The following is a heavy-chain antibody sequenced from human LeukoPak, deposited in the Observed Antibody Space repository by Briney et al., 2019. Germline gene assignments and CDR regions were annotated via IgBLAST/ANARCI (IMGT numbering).Heavy chain of an antibody. CDR1: GFTFSSYG. V-gene: IGHV3-33*01. J-gene: IGHJ6*02. D-gene: IGHD2-2*02. CDR3: ARDGNYCSSTSCYRAPHYYYGMDV. Sequence: GRSLRLSCAASGFTFSSYGMHWVRQAPGKGLEWVAVIWYDGSNKYYADSVKGRFTISRDNSKHTLYLQMNSLRAEDTAVYYCARDGNYCSSTSCYRAPHYYYGMDVWGQGTTVTVSS. CDR2: IWYDGSNK.